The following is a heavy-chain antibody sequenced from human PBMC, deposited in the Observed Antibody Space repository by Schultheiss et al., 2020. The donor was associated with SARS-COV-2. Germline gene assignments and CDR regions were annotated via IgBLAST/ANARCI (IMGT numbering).Heavy chain of an antibody. J-gene: IGHJ4*02. CDR1: GFMFIAYE. CDR3: ARVPPGSGYYPFDY. Sequence: GGSLRLSCVGSGFMFIAYEMNWVRQAPGKGLEWVSYISSSGETKRYSVSVKGRFTISRDNAKSSLFLQMNSLRAEDTAVYYCARVPPGSGYYPFDYWGQGTLVTVSS. V-gene: IGHV3-48*03. CDR2: ISSSGETK. D-gene: IGHD3-22*01.